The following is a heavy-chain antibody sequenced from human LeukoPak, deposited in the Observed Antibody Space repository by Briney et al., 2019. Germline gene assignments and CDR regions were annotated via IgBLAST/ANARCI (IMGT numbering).Heavy chain of an antibody. J-gene: IGHJ5*02. V-gene: IGHV4-59*01. Sequence: PSETLSLTCTVSGGSISSYYWSWIRQPPGKGLEWIGYIYYSGSTNYNPSLKSRVTILVDTSKNQFSLKPSSVTAADTAVYYCARDMSAAAIPTYSNWFDPWGQGTLVTVSS. D-gene: IGHD2-2*02. CDR2: IYYSGST. CDR3: ARDMSAAAIPTYSNWFDP. CDR1: GGSISSYY.